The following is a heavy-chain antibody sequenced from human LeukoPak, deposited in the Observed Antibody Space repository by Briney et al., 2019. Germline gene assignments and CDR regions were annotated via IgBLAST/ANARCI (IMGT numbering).Heavy chain of an antibody. D-gene: IGHD5-18*01. J-gene: IGHJ4*02. CDR1: GYNFNRYT. CDR2: VSTSNGAT. Sequence: ASVKVSCKTSGYNFNRYTITWVRQAPGRGLEWMGWVSTSNGATNYAEKFQGRVTMTTEAVTKTAYMELRRLTSGDTAMYFCARVSDTSMVTPGFDYWGQGTLVTVS. CDR3: ARVSDTSMVTPGFDY. V-gene: IGHV1-18*01.